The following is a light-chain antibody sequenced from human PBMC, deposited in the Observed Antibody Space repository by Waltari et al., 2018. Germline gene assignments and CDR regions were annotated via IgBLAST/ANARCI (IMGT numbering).Light chain of an antibody. CDR1: NIESKS. CDR3: QVWDDTTNSGV. V-gene: IGLV3-21*04. Sequence: YVVTQPPSVSVAPGKTATLTCGGENIESKSVTWYQQKPGQAPVLVIFYDSDRPSGIPERFSCSNSGNTATLTISWVEAGDEADYHCQVWDDTTNSGVFGGGTRLTVL. CDR2: YDS. J-gene: IGLJ3*02.